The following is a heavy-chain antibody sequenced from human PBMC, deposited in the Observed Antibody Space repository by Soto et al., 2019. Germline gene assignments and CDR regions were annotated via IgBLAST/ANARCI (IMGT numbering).Heavy chain of an antibody. D-gene: IGHD6-13*01. CDR2: ISGGGGST. CDR3: AKDLRYSSSWYSLGS. CDR1: GFSFSVFA. V-gene: IGHV3-23*01. Sequence: EVQLLESGGALAQPGESLRLSCVGSGFSFSVFAMSWVRQAPGKGLEWVSAISGGGGSTFFADSVRGRFSISRDNSRDTVYLPMDNLSVEDTAIYYCAKDLRYSSSWYSLGSWGQGTLVTVSS. J-gene: IGHJ4*02.